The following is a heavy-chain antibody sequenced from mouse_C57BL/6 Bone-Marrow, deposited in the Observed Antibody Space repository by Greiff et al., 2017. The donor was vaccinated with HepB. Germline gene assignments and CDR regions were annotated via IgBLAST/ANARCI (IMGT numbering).Heavy chain of an antibody. Sequence: VQLQQSGAELARPGASVKLSCKASGYTFTSYWMHWVKQRPGRGLEWIGRIDPNSGGTKYNEKFKSKATLTVDKPSSTAYMQLSSLTSEDSAVYYCATSYYYGSSSFAYWGQGTLVTVSA. CDR3: ATSYYYGSSSFAY. CDR2: IDPNSGGT. V-gene: IGHV1-72*01. J-gene: IGHJ3*01. CDR1: GYTFTSYW. D-gene: IGHD1-1*01.